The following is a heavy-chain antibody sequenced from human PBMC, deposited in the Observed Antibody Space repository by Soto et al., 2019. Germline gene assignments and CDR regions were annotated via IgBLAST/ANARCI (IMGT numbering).Heavy chain of an antibody. J-gene: IGHJ5*02. V-gene: IGHV1-18*04. D-gene: IGHD2-2*02. Sequence: ASVKVSCKASGYTFTSYGISWVRQAPGQGLEWMGWISAYNGNTNYAQKLQGRVTMTTDTSTSTAYMELRSLRSDDTAVYYCARDKCSSTSCYRPNWFDPWGQGTLGTVSS. CDR2: ISAYNGNT. CDR3: ARDKCSSTSCYRPNWFDP. CDR1: GYTFTSYG.